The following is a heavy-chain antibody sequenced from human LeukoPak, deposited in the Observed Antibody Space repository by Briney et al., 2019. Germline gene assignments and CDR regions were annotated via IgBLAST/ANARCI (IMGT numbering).Heavy chain of an antibody. CDR2: ISGDAGST. Sequence: PGGSMRLSCAASGFTFDDYAMHWVRQAQGKGLEWDSLISGDAGSTYYADSVKGRFTISRENSKNSLYLQMNSLRTEDTALYYCAKDDDRQRPDYWGQGTLVTVSS. CDR1: GFTFDDYA. D-gene: IGHD5-24*01. V-gene: IGHV3-43*02. CDR3: AKDDDRQRPDY. J-gene: IGHJ4*02.